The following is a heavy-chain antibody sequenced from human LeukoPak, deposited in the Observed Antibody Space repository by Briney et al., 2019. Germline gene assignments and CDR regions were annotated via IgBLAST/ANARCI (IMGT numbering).Heavy chain of an antibody. CDR3: ARQGEYDYGDYRFEY. Sequence: SQTLSLTCAISGDSVSSNSAAWNWIRQSPSRGLEWLGRTYYRSKWYNDYAVSVKSRITINPDTSKNQFSLKLSSVTAADTAVYYCARQGEYDYGDYRFEYWGQGTLVTVSS. J-gene: IGHJ4*02. CDR2: TYYRSKWYN. V-gene: IGHV6-1*01. D-gene: IGHD4-17*01. CDR1: GDSVSSNSAA.